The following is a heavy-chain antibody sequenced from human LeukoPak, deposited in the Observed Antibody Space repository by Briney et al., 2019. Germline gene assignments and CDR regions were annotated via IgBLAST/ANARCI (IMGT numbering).Heavy chain of an antibody. CDR2: ISSSSSYI. J-gene: IGHJ4*02. CDR1: GFTFSSYS. Sequence: GGSLRLSCAASGFTFSSYSMNWVRQAPGKGLEWVSSISSSSSYIYYADSVKGRFTISRDNAKNSLYLQMNSLRAEDTAVYYCAKDACGSDCYTIDYWGQGTLVTVSS. CDR3: AKDACGSDCYTIDY. D-gene: IGHD2-21*02. V-gene: IGHV3-21*01.